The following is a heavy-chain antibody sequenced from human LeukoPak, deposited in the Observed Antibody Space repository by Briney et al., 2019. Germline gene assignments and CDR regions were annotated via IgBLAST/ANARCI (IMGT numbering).Heavy chain of an antibody. D-gene: IGHD3-22*01. CDR2: ISGSAGST. J-gene: IGHJ5*02. V-gene: IGHV3-23*01. CDR1: GFIFSTYG. Sequence: GGSLRLSCAASGFIFSTYGMHWVRQAPGKGLEWVSSISGSAGSTYYADSVKGRFTISRDNSKNTLYLQMNSLRAEDTAVYYCARCPVPYDSSARWFDPWGQGTLVTVSS. CDR3: ARCPVPYDSSARWFDP.